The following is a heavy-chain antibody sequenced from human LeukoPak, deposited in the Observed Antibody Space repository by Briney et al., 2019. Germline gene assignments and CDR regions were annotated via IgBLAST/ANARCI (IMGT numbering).Heavy chain of an antibody. CDR2: ISSYNGNT. J-gene: IGHJ4*02. Sequence: ASVKVSSKASGYSFTSYGISWLRQAPGEGVEWMGWISSYNGNTNYAQKLQSRVTMTTDTSTSTAYMELRSLRSDDTAVYYGARGAPYYYDSSGYSDYWGQGTLVTVSS. CDR1: GYSFTSYG. CDR3: ARGAPYYYDSSGYSDY. V-gene: IGHV1-18*01. D-gene: IGHD3-22*01.